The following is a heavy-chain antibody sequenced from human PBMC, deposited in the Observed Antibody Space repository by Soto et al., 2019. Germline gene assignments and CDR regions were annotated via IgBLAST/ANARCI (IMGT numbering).Heavy chain of an antibody. CDR2: INIDGSEK. CDR1: ENTFRSFG. V-gene: IGHV3-7*03. Sequence: RLRCADTENTFRSFGMSWVRQAPGEGLERVATINIDGSEKYYMDSVRGRVTMTEDTSTDTAYMELSSLRSEDTAVYYCACPNFDYWGQGTLVTVSS. CDR3: ACPNFDY. J-gene: IGHJ4*02.